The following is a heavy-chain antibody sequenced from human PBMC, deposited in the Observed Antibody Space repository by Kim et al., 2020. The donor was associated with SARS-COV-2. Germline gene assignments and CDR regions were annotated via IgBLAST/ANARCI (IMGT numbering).Heavy chain of an antibody. CDR1: GGTFSSYA. Sequence: SVKVSCKASGGTFSSYAISWVRQAPGQGLEWMGGIIPIFGTANYAQKFQGRVTITADESTSTAYMELSSLRSEDTAVYYCARGLGAYCGGDCYRDWYFDLWGRGTLVTVSS. V-gene: IGHV1-69*13. D-gene: IGHD2-21*02. J-gene: IGHJ2*01. CDR2: IIPIFGTA. CDR3: ARGLGAYCGGDCYRDWYFDL.